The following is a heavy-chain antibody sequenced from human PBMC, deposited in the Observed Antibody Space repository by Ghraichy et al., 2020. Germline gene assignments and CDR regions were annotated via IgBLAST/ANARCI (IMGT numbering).Heavy chain of an antibody. Sequence: GGSLRLSCAASGFTFDDYAMHWVRQAPGKGLEWVSGISWNSGSIGYADSVKGRFTISRDNAKNSLYLQMNSLRAEDTALYYCAKDTLYYYDSSGYLASTYYGMDVWGQGTTVTVSS. V-gene: IGHV3-9*01. CDR1: GFTFDDYA. J-gene: IGHJ6*02. CDR2: ISWNSGSI. CDR3: AKDTLYYYDSSGYLASTYYGMDV. D-gene: IGHD3-22*01.